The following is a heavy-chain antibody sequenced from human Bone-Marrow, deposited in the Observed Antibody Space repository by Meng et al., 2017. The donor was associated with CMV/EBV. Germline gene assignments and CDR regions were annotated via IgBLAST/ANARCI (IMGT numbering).Heavy chain of an antibody. CDR3: ARESSSGWFTLFDD. V-gene: IGHV3-7*03. J-gene: IGHJ4*02. CDR2: IKQDGSEK. CDR1: GLTFSSYW. Sequence: LKISWAASGLTFSSYWTSWVREAAGRGLEWVANIKQDGSEKYYVDSVKGRFTISRDNAKNSLYLQMNSLRAEDTAVYYCARESSSGWFTLFDDWGQGTRVTVSS. D-gene: IGHD6-19*01.